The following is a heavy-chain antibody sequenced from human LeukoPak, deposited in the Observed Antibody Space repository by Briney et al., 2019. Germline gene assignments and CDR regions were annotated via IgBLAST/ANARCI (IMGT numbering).Heavy chain of an antibody. CDR3: ARDLGTGLYYYYGMDV. CDR1: GFTFNFYA. CDR2: ILYDGSNK. D-gene: IGHD2-8*02. Sequence: GGSLRLSCAASGFTFNFYAMTWVRQAPGKGLEWVAVILYDGSNKYYADSVKGRFTISRDNSKNTLYLQMNSLRAEDTAVYYCARDLGTGLYYYYGMDVWGQGTTVTVSS. V-gene: IGHV3-30-3*01. J-gene: IGHJ6*02.